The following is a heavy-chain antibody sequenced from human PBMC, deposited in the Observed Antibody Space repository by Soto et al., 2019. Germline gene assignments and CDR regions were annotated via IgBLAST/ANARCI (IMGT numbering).Heavy chain of an antibody. CDR3: ARTKWQDYDY. V-gene: IGHV2-70*11. CDR1: GFSLSTSGMC. CDR2: IDWNDDK. D-gene: IGHD5-12*01. J-gene: IGHJ4*02. Sequence: SGPTLVNPTQTLTLTCTFSGFSLSTSGMCVSWIRQPPGKALEWLARIDWNDDKYYRTSLKTRLTISKDTSKNQVVFRMTNMDPVDTATYDCARTKWQDYDYWGPGTVVTVSS.